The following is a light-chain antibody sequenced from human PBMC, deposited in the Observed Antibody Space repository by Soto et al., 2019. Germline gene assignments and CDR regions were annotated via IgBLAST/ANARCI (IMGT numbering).Light chain of an antibody. CDR3: QQSYMTFMYT. V-gene: IGKV1-39*01. Sequence: DIQMTQSPSSLSASVGDRVTITCRASQRISTYLNWYQHKPGKAPKLLIYGAYSLHSGVPSRFSGSGSGTDFTLTISSLQPEDFATYYCQQSYMTFMYTFGQGTKLEIK. CDR1: QRISTY. J-gene: IGKJ2*01. CDR2: GAY.